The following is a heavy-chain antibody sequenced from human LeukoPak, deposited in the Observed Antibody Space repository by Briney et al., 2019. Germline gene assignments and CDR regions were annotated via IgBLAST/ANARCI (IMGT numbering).Heavy chain of an antibody. CDR3: AREFSDSRGEAFDI. J-gene: IGHJ3*02. CDR2: IFYVGST. V-gene: IGHV4-59*11. D-gene: IGHD3-16*01. CDR1: GDSIGSHY. Sequence: SETLSLTCTVSGDSIGSHYWSWFRQPPGKGLEWIGYIFYVGSTNYNPSLKSRVTISVDTSKNQFSLKLNSVTAADTAVYYCAREFSDSRGEAFDIWGQGTMVTVSS.